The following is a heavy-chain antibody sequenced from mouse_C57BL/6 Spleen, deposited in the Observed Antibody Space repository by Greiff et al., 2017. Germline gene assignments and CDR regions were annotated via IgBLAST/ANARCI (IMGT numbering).Heavy chain of an antibody. CDR2: IYPGDGDT. Sequence: QVQLQQSGPELVKPGASVKISCKASGYAFSSSWMNWVKQRPGKGLEWIGRIYPGDGDTNDNGKFKSKATLTSDKSSSTAYMQLSSLTSEDSAVYFCARSNGATGDYWGQGTTLTVSS. CDR3: ARSNGATGDY. D-gene: IGHD4-1*02. CDR1: GYAFSSSW. J-gene: IGHJ2*01. V-gene: IGHV1-82*01.